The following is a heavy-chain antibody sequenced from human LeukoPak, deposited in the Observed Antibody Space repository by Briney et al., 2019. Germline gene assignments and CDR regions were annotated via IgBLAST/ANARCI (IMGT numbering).Heavy chain of an antibody. J-gene: IGHJ3*02. Sequence: KPSETLSLTCTVSGGSISNYFWTWIRQPPGKGLEWIGYIYYSGGTNYNPSLKSRVTISVDTSKNQFSLKLSSVTAADTAVYFCAKGGIRSGAFDIWGQGTRVTVSS. CDR3: AKGGIRSGAFDI. D-gene: IGHD6-13*01. CDR1: GGSISNYF. CDR2: IYYSGGT. V-gene: IGHV4-59*01.